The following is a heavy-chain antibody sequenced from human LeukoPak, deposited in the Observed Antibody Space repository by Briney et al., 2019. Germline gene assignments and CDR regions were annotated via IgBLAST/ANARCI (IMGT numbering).Heavy chain of an antibody. CDR2: ISSSSSYI. CDR3: ARESVAGPHFDY. Sequence: GGSLRLYCAGSGFTFSSYWMSWVRQAPGKGLEWVSSISSSSSYIYYADSVKGRFTISRDNAKNSLYLQMNSLRAEDTAVYYCARESVAGPHFDYWGQGTLVTVSS. J-gene: IGHJ4*02. CDR1: GFTFSSYW. V-gene: IGHV3-21*01. D-gene: IGHD6-19*01.